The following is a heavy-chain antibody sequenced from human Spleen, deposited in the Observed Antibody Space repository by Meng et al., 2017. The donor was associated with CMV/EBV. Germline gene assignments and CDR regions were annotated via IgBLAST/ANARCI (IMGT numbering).Heavy chain of an antibody. D-gene: IGHD3-22*01. CDR3: AREGQDSSAYAH. J-gene: IGHJ1*01. CDR2: INPSSGST. V-gene: IGHV1-46*04. Sequence: CKASGYAFTRHYIHWLRQAPGQGFEWMGMINPSSGSTNYAEKWQGRVTMTADTSTSTVSMDLRSLTSEDTATYYCAREGQDSSAYAHWGQGTLVTVSS. CDR1: GYAFTRHY.